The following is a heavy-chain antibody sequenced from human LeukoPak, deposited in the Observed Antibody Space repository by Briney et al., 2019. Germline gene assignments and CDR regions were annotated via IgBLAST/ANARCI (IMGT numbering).Heavy chain of an antibody. CDR2: ISSSSSYI. J-gene: IGHJ4*02. D-gene: IGHD6-19*01. Sequence: PGRSLRLSCAASGFTFSSYSMNWVRQAPGKGLEWVASISSSSSYIYYADSVKGRFTISRDNAKNSLYLQMNSLRAEDTAVYYCARDRSDRLAVAGTSAFDYWGQGTLVTVSS. V-gene: IGHV3-21*01. CDR1: GFTFSSYS. CDR3: ARDRSDRLAVAGTSAFDY.